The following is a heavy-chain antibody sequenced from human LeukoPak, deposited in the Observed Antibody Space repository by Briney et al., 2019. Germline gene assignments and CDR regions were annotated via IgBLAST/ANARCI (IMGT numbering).Heavy chain of an antibody. Sequence: SETLSLTCTVSGDSISTSNSYWGWIRQPPGTGLEWIGSIYYSGNTYYNASLKSRVTISVDTSKNQFSLKLSSVTAADTAVYYCAREEYYYGSGRYMDVWGKGTTVTISS. CDR3: AREEYYYGSGRYMDV. V-gene: IGHV4-39*02. D-gene: IGHD3-10*01. J-gene: IGHJ6*03. CDR2: IYYSGNT. CDR1: GDSISTSNSY.